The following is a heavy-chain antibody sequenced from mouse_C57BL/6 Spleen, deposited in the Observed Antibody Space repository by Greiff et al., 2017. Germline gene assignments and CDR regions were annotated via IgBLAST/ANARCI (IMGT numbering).Heavy chain of an antibody. CDR3: ARGDYGNSFAY. D-gene: IGHD2-1*01. V-gene: IGHV5-4*01. CDR2: ISDGGSYT. Sequence: EVQGVESGGGLVKPGGSLKLSCAASGFTFSSYAMSWVRQTPEKGLEWVATISDGGSYTYYPDNVKGRFTISRDNAKNNLYLQMSHLKSEDTAMYYCARGDYGNSFAYWGQGTMVTVSA. J-gene: IGHJ3*01. CDR1: GFTFSSYA.